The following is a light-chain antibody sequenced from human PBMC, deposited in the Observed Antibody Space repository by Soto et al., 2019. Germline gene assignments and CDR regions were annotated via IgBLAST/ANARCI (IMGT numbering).Light chain of an antibody. J-gene: IGLJ1*01. CDR2: AVT. Sequence: QSALTQPASVSGSPGQSITISCTGTSSDVGGYNYVSWYQQHPGKAPKLMIYAVTDRPSGVSSRFSGSKSGNTASLTISGLQDEDEADYYCSSYTSSSTLFGIGTKLTVL. CDR3: SSYTSSSTL. CDR1: SSDVGGYNY. V-gene: IGLV2-14*01.